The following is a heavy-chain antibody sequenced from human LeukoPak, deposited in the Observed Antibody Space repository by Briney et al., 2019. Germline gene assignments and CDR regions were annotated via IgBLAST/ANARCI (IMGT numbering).Heavy chain of an antibody. J-gene: IGHJ6*03. CDR1: GITFSSYA. Sequence: GGSLRLSCVASGITFSSYAMSWVRQAPGKGLEWVSAISGSGGSTYYADSVKGRFTISRDNSKNTLYLQMNSLRAEDTAVYYCAKDPVYYYYYMDVWGKGTTVTVSS. CDR2: ISGSGGST. CDR3: AKDPVYYYYYMDV. V-gene: IGHV3-23*01.